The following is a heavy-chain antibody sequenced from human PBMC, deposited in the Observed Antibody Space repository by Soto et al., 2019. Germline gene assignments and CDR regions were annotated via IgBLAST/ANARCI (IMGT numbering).Heavy chain of an antibody. CDR1: GGTFSSYA. CDR3: ATLLGGVVPTALDY. J-gene: IGHJ4*02. Sequence: GASVKVSCKASGGTFSSYAISWVRQAPGQGLEWMGGIIPIFGTANYAQKFQGRVTITADESTSTAYMELSSLRSEDTAVYYCATLLGGVVPTALDYWGQGTLVTVSS. V-gene: IGHV1-69*13. D-gene: IGHD3-3*01. CDR2: IIPIFGTA.